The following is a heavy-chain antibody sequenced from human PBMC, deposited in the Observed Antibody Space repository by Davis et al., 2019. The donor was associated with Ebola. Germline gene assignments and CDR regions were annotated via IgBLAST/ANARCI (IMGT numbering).Heavy chain of an antibody. D-gene: IGHD5-12*01. CDR2: VSYDGSHK. CDR1: GFNFSSYA. J-gene: IGHJ4*02. V-gene: IGHV3-30*03. Sequence: GESLKISCAASGFNFSSYAIHWVRQPPGKGLEWVAVVSYDGSHKYYADSVRGRFTISRDNSKNTLYLQILSLRPGDTAVFYCATGFSGYDYSRVLEDWGQGTLVTVSS. CDR3: ATGFSGYDYSRVLED.